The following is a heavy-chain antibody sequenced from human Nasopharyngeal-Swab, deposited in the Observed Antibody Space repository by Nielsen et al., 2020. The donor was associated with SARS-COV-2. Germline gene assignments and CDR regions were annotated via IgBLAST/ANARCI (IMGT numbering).Heavy chain of an antibody. Sequence: GESLKISCAASGFTFSSYAMSWVRQAPGKGLEWVSAISGSGGSTCYADSVKGRFTISRDNSKNTLYLQMNSLRAEDTAVYYCAREGIVGATDLSFDYWGQGTLVTVSS. V-gene: IGHV3-23*01. D-gene: IGHD1-26*01. CDR2: ISGSGGST. CDR1: GFTFSSYA. CDR3: AREGIVGATDLSFDY. J-gene: IGHJ4*02.